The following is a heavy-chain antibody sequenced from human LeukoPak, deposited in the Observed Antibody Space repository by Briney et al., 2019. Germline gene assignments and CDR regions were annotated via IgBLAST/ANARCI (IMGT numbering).Heavy chain of an antibody. CDR1: GGTFSSYA. D-gene: IGHD6-13*01. CDR2: IIPIFGTA. V-gene: IGHV1-69*01. Sequence: SVKVSCKASGGTFSSYAISWVRQAPGQGLEWMGGIIPIFGTANYAQKFQGRVTITADESTSTAYMELSSLRSEDTAVYYCARDMTITGADDYWGQGTLVTVSS. J-gene: IGHJ4*02. CDR3: ARDMTITGADDY.